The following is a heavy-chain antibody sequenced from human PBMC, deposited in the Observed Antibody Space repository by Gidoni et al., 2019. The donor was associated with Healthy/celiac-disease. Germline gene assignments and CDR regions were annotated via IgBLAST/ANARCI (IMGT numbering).Heavy chain of an antibody. CDR1: GFTFSRYA. D-gene: IGHD3-22*01. CDR3: ATTRTYYYDSSGYYPPRGGDY. J-gene: IGHJ4*02. CDR2: ISSSGSNI. V-gene: IGHV3-48*03. Sequence: EVQLVESGGCLVQPGGSLILSCAASGFTFSRYALNWVRQAPGKGVEGVSYISSSGSNIYYADSVKGRVTIARDNAKNSLYLQMNSLRAEDTAVYYCATTRTYYYDSSGYYPPRGGDYWGQGTLVTVSS.